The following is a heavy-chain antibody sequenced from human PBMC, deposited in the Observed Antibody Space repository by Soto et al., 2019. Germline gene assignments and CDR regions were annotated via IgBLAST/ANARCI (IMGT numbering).Heavy chain of an antibody. Sequence: ASVKVSCKASGYTFTGYYMHWVRQAPGQGLEWMGWINPNSGGTNYAQKFQGWVTMTRDTSISTAYMELSRLTSDDTAVYYCARRADFFYYGMDVWGQGTTVTVSS. CDR2: INPNSGGT. D-gene: IGHD6-19*01. J-gene: IGHJ6*02. V-gene: IGHV1-2*04. CDR1: GYTFTGYY. CDR3: ARRADFFYYGMDV.